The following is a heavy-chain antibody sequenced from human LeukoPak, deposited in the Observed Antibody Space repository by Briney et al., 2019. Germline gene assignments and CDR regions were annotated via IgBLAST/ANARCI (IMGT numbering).Heavy chain of an antibody. Sequence: KSSETLSLTCAVSGGSISSGGYSWSWIRQPPGKGLEWIGYIYHSGSTYYNPSLKSRVTISVDTSKNQFSLKLNSVTAADTAVYYCARLWYSGRNTDYWGQGTLVTVSS. V-gene: IGHV4-30-2*01. CDR3: ARLWYSGRNTDY. CDR2: IYHSGST. J-gene: IGHJ4*02. CDR1: GGSISSGGYS. D-gene: IGHD1-26*01.